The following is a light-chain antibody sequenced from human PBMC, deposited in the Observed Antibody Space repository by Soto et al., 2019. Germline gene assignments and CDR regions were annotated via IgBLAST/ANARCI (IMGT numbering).Light chain of an antibody. CDR3: RQLNNYPRT. CDR1: QGISSY. V-gene: IGKV1-9*01. CDR2: AAS. J-gene: IGKJ3*01. Sequence: DIQLTQSPSFLSASVGDRVTITCRASQGISSYLAWYQQKPGKAPKLLIYAASTLQSGVPSRFSGSGSGTEFSLPISSLQHEDFATSYCRQLNNYPRTFGPGTKVDIK.